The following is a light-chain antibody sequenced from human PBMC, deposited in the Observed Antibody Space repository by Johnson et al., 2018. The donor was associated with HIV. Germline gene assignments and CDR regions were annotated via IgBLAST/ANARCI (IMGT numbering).Light chain of an antibody. CDR1: SSNIGNNY. CDR3: GTWDSSLSAV. CDR2: ENN. J-gene: IGLJ1*01. V-gene: IGLV1-51*02. Sequence: QSVLKQPPSVSAAPGQKVTISCSGSSSNIGNNYVSWYQQLPGTAPKLLIYENNKRPSGIPDRFSGSKSGTSATLGITGLQTGDEADYYCGTWDSSLSAVFGTGTKVTVL.